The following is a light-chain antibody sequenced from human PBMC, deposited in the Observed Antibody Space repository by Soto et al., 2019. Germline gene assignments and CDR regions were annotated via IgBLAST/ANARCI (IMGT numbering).Light chain of an antibody. J-gene: IGLJ2*01. CDR3: SSYTGTSALIL. V-gene: IGLV2-14*01. CDR1: SSDVGGYDY. Sequence: QSAVTQPASVSGSPGQAITISCTGTSSDVGGYDYVSWYQQYPGKAPRLIIYEVSNRPSGVSNRFSGSKSGNTASLTISGLLAEDEGDYFCSSYTGTSALILFGGGTKLPVL. CDR2: EVS.